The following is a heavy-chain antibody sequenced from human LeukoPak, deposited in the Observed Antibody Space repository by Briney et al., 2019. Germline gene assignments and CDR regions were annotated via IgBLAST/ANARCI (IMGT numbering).Heavy chain of an antibody. CDR3: AKDSPSAPVTSV. Sequence: GGSLRLSCAASGFTFSSYTMSWVRQAPGKGLEWVSTISGSGDSTYYVDSVRGRFTISRDNSKNTLYLQVNSLTAEDTAVYYCAKDSPSAPVTSVWGQGTLVTVSS. D-gene: IGHD4-17*01. CDR2: ISGSGDST. V-gene: IGHV3-23*01. J-gene: IGHJ4*02. CDR1: GFTFSSYT.